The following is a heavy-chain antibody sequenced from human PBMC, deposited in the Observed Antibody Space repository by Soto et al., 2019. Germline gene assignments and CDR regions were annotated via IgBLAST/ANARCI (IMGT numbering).Heavy chain of an antibody. J-gene: IGHJ4*02. CDR3: ARGDSNSWSDY. D-gene: IGHD6-13*01. CDR2: ISYDGTNK. V-gene: IGHV3-30*01. Sequence: PGGSLRLSCAASGFTFRSYAMDWVRQAPGKGLEWVAVISYDGTNKYYADSVKGRFTISRDNSKNTLSLQMNSLRAEDTAVYYCARGDSNSWSDYWGQGP. CDR1: GFTFRSYA.